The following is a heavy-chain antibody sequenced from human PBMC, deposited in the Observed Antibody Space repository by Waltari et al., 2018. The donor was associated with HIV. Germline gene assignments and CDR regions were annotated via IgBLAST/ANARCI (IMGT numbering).Heavy chain of an antibody. J-gene: IGHJ6*02. Sequence: QVQLVESGGGVVQPGRSLRLSCAASGLTFRSYGMHWVRKAPGKGLEWVAVISYEGSNKDYADSVKGRFTISRDNSKNKLYLQMSSLRAEDTAVYYCAKDKDSTVTTIFYYYGMDVWGQGTTVTVSS. CDR2: ISYEGSNK. CDR1: GLTFRSYG. V-gene: IGHV3-30*18. CDR3: AKDKDSTVTTIFYYYGMDV. D-gene: IGHD4-17*01.